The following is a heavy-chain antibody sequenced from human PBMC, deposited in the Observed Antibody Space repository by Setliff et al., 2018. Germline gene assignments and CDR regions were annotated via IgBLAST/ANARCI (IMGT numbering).Heavy chain of an antibody. CDR1: GYSINSGYY. J-gene: IGHJ4*02. Sequence: PSETLSLTCTVSGYSINSGYYWGWIRQPPGKGLEWIGSIYHSGSTYYNPSLKSRVTISVDTSKNQFSLKLSSVTAADTAVYYCAGGLYYYDSSGYPWYFDYWGQGTLVTVSS. CDR3: AGGLYYYDSSGYPWYFDY. V-gene: IGHV4-38-2*02. D-gene: IGHD3-22*01. CDR2: IYHSGST.